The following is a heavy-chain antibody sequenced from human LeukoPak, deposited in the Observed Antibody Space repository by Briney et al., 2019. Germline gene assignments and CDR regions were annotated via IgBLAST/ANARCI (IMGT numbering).Heavy chain of an antibody. V-gene: IGHV3-23*01. CDR3: AKALEGSGWYGGAFDI. J-gene: IGHJ3*02. CDR2: ISGSGGST. Sequence: GGSLRLSCAASGFTFSSYAMSWVRQAPGKGLEWVSAISGSGGSTYYADSVKGRFTISRDNSKNTLYLQMSSVRAEDTAVYCCAKALEGSGWYGGAFDIWGQGTMVTVSS. CDR1: GFTFSSYA. D-gene: IGHD6-19*01.